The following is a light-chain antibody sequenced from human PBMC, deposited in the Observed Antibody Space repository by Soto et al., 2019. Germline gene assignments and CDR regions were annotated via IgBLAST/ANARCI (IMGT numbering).Light chain of an antibody. CDR2: RNN. V-gene: IGLV1-47*01. J-gene: IGLJ2*01. CDR1: SSNIGSNY. Sequence: QSVLTQPPSASGTPGQRVTISCSGSSSNIGSNYVYWYQQLPGTAPKLLIYRNNQRPSGVPERFSGSKSGTSASLAISGLRSEDEADYYCAAWDDSLSGVVFGGGTNLTVL. CDR3: AAWDDSLSGVV.